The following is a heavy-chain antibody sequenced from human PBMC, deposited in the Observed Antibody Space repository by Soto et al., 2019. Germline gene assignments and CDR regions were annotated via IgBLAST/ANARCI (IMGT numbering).Heavy chain of an antibody. J-gene: IGHJ4*02. CDR2: ISWNSGSI. D-gene: IGHD3-22*01. CDR3: AKVPGYDSSGYYTGGYYFDY. Sequence: EVQLVESGGGLVQPGRSLRLSCAASGFTFDDYAMHWVRQAPGKGLEWVSGISWNSGSIGYADSVKGRFTISRDNAKNSLYLQMNSLRAEDTALYYCAKVPGYDSSGYYTGGYYFDYWGQGTLVTVSS. V-gene: IGHV3-9*01. CDR1: GFTFDDYA.